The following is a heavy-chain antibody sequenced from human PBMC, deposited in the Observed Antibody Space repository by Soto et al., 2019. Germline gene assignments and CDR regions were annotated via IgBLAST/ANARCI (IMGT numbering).Heavy chain of an antibody. J-gene: IGHJ4*02. CDR3: GAGGGLPRYS. CDR2: IYHSGST. D-gene: IGHD3-10*01. Sequence: QLQLQESGSGLVKPSQTLSLTCAVSGGSISSGGYSWSWIRQPPGKGLEWIGYIYHSGSTYYNPPPXVXAXTXXDGSKTQSPRRLSSVPAGATAGYSCGAGGGLPRYSWGQGTLVTVSS. V-gene: IGHV4-30-2*01. CDR1: GGSISSGGYS.